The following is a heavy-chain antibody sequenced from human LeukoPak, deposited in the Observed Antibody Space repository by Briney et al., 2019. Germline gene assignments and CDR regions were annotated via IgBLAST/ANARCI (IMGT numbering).Heavy chain of an antibody. CDR2: IGGSSSYI. CDR1: GFTFSSYS. V-gene: IGHV3-21*01. J-gene: IGHJ6*02. D-gene: IGHD3-10*01. Sequence: PGGSLRLSCAASGFTFSSYSMNWVRQAPGKGLEWVSSIGGSSSYIYYADSVKGRFTISRDNAKNSLYLQMNSLGAEDTAVYYCARPGYGSGSYLGMDVWGQGTTVTVSS. CDR3: ARPGYGSGSYLGMDV.